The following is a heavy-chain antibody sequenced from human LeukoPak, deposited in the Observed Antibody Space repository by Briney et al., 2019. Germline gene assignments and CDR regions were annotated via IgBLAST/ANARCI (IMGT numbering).Heavy chain of an antibody. D-gene: IGHD6-19*01. J-gene: IGHJ4*02. CDR1: GGSVSSYY. Sequence: SETLSLTCTVSGGSVSSYYWSWIRQPPGKGLGWIGYIYYSGSTNYNPSLKSRVTISVDTSKNQFSLKLSSVTAADTAVYYCARHSSGWYGASHYFDYWGQGTLVTVSS. CDR2: IYYSGST. CDR3: ARHSSGWYGASHYFDY. V-gene: IGHV4-59*02.